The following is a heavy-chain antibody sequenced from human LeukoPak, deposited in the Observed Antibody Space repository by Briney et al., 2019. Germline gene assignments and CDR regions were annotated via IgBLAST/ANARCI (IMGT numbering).Heavy chain of an antibody. D-gene: IGHD3-22*01. V-gene: IGHV3-48*03. CDR1: GFTFSSYE. Sequence: GGSLRLSCAASGFTFSSYEMNWVRQAPGKGLEWVSYISSSGSTIYYVDSVKGRFTISRDNAKNSLYLQMNSLRAEDTAVYYCARGKSSGCYFRHPTHFDYWGQGTLVTVSS. CDR3: ARGKSSGCYFRHPTHFDY. J-gene: IGHJ4*02. CDR2: ISSSGSTI.